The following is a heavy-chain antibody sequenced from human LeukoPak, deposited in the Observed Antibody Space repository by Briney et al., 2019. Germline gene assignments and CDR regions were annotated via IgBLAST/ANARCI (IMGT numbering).Heavy chain of an antibody. J-gene: IGHJ6*03. CDR1: GYTFTSYD. CDR3: ARGSRGSSWYFSYYYYMDV. D-gene: IGHD6-13*01. CDR2: MNPNSGNT. V-gene: IGHV1-8*01. Sequence: GASVTVSCKASGYTFTSYDINWVRQATGQGLEWMGWMNPNSGNTGYAQKFQGRVTMTRNTSISTAYMELSSLRSEDTAVYYCARGSRGSSWYFSYYYYMDVWGKGTTVTISS.